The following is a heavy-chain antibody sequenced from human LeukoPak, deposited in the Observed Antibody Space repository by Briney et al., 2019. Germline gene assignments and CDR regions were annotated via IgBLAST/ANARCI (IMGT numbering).Heavy chain of an antibody. CDR3: AKDVGEVITAVFDY. CDR2: ISGSGGST. V-gene: IGHV3-23*01. J-gene: IGHJ4*02. Sequence: PGGALRLSCAASGFTFSSYAMSWVRQAPGKGLEWVSAISGSGGSTYYAHSVKGRFTISRDNSKNTLYLQMNSLRAEDTAVYYCAKDVGEVITAVFDYWGQGTLVTVSS. CDR1: GFTFSSYA. D-gene: IGHD3-22*01.